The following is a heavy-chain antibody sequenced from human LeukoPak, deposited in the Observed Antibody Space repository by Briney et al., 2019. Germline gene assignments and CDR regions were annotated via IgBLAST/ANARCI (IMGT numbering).Heavy chain of an antibody. CDR3: ARDSYGDYGAREY. V-gene: IGHV1-69*01. CDR1: GGTFSIYA. D-gene: IGHD4-17*01. J-gene: IGHJ4*02. Sequence: ASVNVSCKASGGTFSIYAISWVRQAPGQGLEWMGGIIPIFGTANYAQKFQGRVTITADESTSTAYMELSSLRSEDTAVYYCARDSYGDYGAREYWGQGTLVTVSS. CDR2: IIPIFGTA.